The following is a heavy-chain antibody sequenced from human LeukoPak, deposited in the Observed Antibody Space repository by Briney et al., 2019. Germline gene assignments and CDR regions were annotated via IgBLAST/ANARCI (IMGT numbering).Heavy chain of an antibody. CDR1: GGSISTGGYY. CDR3: ARGNYDILTGYYPMDY. CDR2: IYYSGST. V-gene: IGHV4-31*03. J-gene: IGHJ4*02. D-gene: IGHD3-9*01. Sequence: SETLSLTCTVSGGSISTGGYYCSWIRQPPGKGLEYIGYIYYSGSTYYNPSLKSRITMSVDTSKNQFSLRLSSVTAADTAVYYCARGNYDILTGYYPMDYWGQGTLVTVSS.